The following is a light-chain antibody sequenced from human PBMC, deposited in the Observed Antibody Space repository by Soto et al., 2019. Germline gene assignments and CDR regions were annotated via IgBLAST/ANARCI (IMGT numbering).Light chain of an antibody. CDR2: KAS. V-gene: IGKV1-5*03. J-gene: IGKJ1*01. CDR1: QSISSW. Sequence: DIQMTQSPSTLSASVGDRVTITCRASQSISSWLAWYQQKPGKAPKLLIYKASSLESVVPSRFSGSGYGTEFTLTISTLQPDDFATYYCQQYTSYWTFGQGTKVEI. CDR3: QQYTSYWT.